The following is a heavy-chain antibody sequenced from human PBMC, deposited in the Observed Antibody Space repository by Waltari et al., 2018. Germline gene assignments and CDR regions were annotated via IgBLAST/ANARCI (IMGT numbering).Heavy chain of an antibody. CDR3: ARDRPDYYDSSGFIAFDI. D-gene: IGHD3-22*01. V-gene: IGHV4-59*01. J-gene: IGHJ3*02. CDR1: GGSISSYY. CDR2: IYYSGST. Sequence: QVQLQESGPGLVKPSQTLSLTCTVSGGSISSYYWSWIRQPPWKGLEWIGYIYYSGSTNYNPSLKSRVTISVDTSKNQFSLKLSSVTAADTAVYYCARDRPDYYDSSGFIAFDIWGQGTMVTVSS.